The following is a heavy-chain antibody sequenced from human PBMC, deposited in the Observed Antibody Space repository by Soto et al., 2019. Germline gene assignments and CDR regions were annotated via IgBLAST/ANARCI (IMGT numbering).Heavy chain of an antibody. CDR3: ARDLGRYCSSTSCYSPSGIESIIVTRLRYYFDF. J-gene: IGHJ4*02. Sequence: SETLSLTSDVYGGSFSGYYWSWIRQPPGKVLEWIGEIHLSGSTNYNPSLKSRATISVDTSKNQFSLKLSAVTAADTAVYNCARDLGRYCSSTSCYSPSGIESIIVTRLRYYFDFWGQGTLVTVSS. CDR2: IHLSGST. CDR1: GGSFSGYY. D-gene: IGHD2-2*02. V-gene: IGHV4-34*01.